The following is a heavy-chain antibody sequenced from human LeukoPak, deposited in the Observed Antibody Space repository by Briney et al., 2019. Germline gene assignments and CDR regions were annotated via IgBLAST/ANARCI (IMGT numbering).Heavy chain of an antibody. CDR2: INHSGST. J-gene: IGHJ4*02. CDR3: ARGYSSSSLLLSLVFDY. Sequence: PSETLSLTCAVYGGSFSGYYWSWIRQPPGKWLEWIGEINHSGSTNYNPSLKSRVTISVDTSKNQFSLKLSSVTAADTAVYYCARGYSSSSLLLSLVFDYWGQGTLVTVSS. D-gene: IGHD6-6*01. V-gene: IGHV4-34*01. CDR1: GGSFSGYY.